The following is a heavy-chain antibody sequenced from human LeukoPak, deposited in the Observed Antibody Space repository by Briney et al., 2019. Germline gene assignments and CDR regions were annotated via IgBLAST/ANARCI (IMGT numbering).Heavy chain of an antibody. CDR1: GGSFSGYY. CDR3: ARSFIAAAGQRALYYYYGMDV. J-gene: IGHJ6*02. CDR2: INHSGST. V-gene: IGHV4-34*01. D-gene: IGHD6-13*01. Sequence: SETLSLTCAVYGGSFSGYYWSWIRQPPGKGLEWIGEINHSGSTNYNPSLKSRVTISVDTSKNQFSLKLSSVTAADTAVYYCARSFIAAAGQRALYYYYGMDVWGQGTTVTVSS.